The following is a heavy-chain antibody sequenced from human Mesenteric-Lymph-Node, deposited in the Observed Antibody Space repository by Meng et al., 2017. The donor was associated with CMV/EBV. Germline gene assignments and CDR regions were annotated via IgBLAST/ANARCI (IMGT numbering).Heavy chain of an antibody. CDR2: IYYSGNT. Sequence: SETLSLTCTVSGASISPYYWSWIRQPPGKGLEWIGHIYYSGNTNYNPSLKSRVTISVDTSKNQFSLNLSSVTAADTAVYYCARDNQGYGTTNFDYWGQGTLVTVSS. J-gene: IGHJ4*02. CDR1: GASISPYY. V-gene: IGHV4-59*01. CDR3: ARDNQGYGTTNFDY. D-gene: IGHD2-8*01.